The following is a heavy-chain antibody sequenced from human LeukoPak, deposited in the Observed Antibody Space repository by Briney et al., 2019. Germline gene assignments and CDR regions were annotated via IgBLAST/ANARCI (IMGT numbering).Heavy chain of an antibody. CDR1: GTSISTSSYY. Sequence: PSETLSLTCTVSGTSISTSSYYWGWIRQPPGQGLEWIGSVYYSGTTHYNPSLKSRVTISVDMSRNRFSLKLFSVTASDTAVYFCARQDDYYDRTGYRGGYFDYWGQGTLVTVSS. CDR2: VYYSGTT. CDR3: ARQDDYYDRTGYRGGYFDY. J-gene: IGHJ4*02. D-gene: IGHD3-22*01. V-gene: IGHV4-39*01.